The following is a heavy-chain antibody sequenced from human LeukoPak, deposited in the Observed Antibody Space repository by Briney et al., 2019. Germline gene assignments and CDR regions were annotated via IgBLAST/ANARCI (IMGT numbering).Heavy chain of an antibody. CDR1: GFTFSIYG. Sequence: GGSLRLYCAASGFTFSIYGIHWVRQAPGKGLEWVAGISYDGNNKYYADSAKGRFTISRDNSRNTLYLQMYSLRVEDTAVYYCAKEKYSYGSGSPGVDVWGQGTTVTVSS. CDR3: AKEKYSYGSGSPGVDV. CDR2: ISYDGNNK. J-gene: IGHJ6*02. V-gene: IGHV3-30*18. D-gene: IGHD3-10*01.